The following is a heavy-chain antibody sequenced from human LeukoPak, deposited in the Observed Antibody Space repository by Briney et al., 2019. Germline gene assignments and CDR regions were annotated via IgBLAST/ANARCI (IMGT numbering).Heavy chain of an antibody. J-gene: IGHJ6*03. Sequence: APVRVSCKASGNTFAGYYVHWVRQAPGQGLEWMGWINTHSGATNYAQHFQGRVTMTRDTSISTAYMELSRLRSDDTAVYYCARAELLWFGELSPSGYYMDVWGKGTTVTVSS. CDR3: ARAELLWFGELSPSGYYMDV. D-gene: IGHD3-10*01. V-gene: IGHV1-2*02. CDR2: INTHSGAT. CDR1: GNTFAGYY.